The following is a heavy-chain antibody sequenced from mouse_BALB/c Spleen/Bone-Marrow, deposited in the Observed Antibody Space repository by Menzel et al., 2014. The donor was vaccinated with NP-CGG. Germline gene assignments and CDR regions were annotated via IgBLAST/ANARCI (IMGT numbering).Heavy chain of an antibody. V-gene: IGHV1-39*01. Sequence: EVQLVESGPELEKPGASVKISCKASGYSFTGYNMNWVKQNNGKSIEWIGNIDPSYGGISYNQKFKGKATLTVDKSSNTAYMQLKSLTSEDSAVYYCAISIEYRPLDYWGQGTLVTVSA. CDR3: AISIEYRPLDY. D-gene: IGHD2-14*01. CDR2: IDPSYGGI. J-gene: IGHJ3*01. CDR1: GYSFTGYN.